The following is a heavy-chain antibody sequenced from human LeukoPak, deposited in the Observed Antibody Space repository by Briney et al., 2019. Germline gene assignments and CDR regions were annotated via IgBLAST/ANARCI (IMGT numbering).Heavy chain of an antibody. CDR2: ISSSGSTI. Sequence: GGSLRLSCAASGFTFSDYYMSWIRQAPGKGLEWVSYISSSGSTIYYADSVKGRFTISRDNSNNTLYLQMGSLRPEDTAMYYCARDSWFGESWGQGTLVTVST. V-gene: IGHV3-11*04. CDR3: ARDSWFGES. D-gene: IGHD3-10*01. CDR1: GFTFSDYY. J-gene: IGHJ4*02.